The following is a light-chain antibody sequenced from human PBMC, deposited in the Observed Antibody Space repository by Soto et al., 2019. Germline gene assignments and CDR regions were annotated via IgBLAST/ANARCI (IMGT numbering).Light chain of an antibody. CDR1: SGHSSYI. CDR2: LEGSGSY. V-gene: IGLV4-60*03. CDR3: ASHAGSSHAWV. J-gene: IGLJ3*02. Sequence: QSVLTQSSSASASLGSSVKLTCTLSSGHSSYIIAWHQQQPGKAPRYLMKLEGSGSYNKGSGVPDRFSGSSSGADRYLTISNLQSEDEADYYCASHAGSSHAWVFGGGTKVTVL.